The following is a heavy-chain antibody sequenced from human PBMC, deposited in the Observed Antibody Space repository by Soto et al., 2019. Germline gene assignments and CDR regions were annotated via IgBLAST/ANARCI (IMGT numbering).Heavy chain of an antibody. Sequence: SETLSLTRSVSGGSISGIDYFWSWIRQPPGKGLEWIGFIYHTGTTYYNPSLRSRVTISIDTSKSQFSMKLNSVTAADTAVYYCARVMAAMQNWLDPWGPGALVTVSS. CDR1: GGSISGIDYF. CDR3: ARVMAAMQNWLDP. D-gene: IGHD2-2*01. J-gene: IGHJ5*02. CDR2: IYHTGTT. V-gene: IGHV4-30-4*01.